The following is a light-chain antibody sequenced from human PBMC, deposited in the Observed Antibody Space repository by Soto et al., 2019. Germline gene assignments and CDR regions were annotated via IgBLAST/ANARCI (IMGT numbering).Light chain of an antibody. CDR2: GNS. CDR1: SSNIGAGYD. J-gene: IGLJ1*01. V-gene: IGLV1-40*01. Sequence: QSVLTQPPSVSGAPGQRVTISCTGSSSNIGAGYDVHWYQQLPGTAPKLLIYGNSTRPSGVPDRFSGSKSGTSASLAITWLQAEDEADYYLQSYDSSLSGYVFGTGTKLTVL. CDR3: QSYDSSLSGYV.